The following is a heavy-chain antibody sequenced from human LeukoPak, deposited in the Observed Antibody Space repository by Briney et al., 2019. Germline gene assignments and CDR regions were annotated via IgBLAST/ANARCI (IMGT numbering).Heavy chain of an antibody. CDR2: ISGNGDNT. D-gene: IGHD2-2*01. V-gene: IGHV3-23*01. J-gene: IGHJ4*02. Sequence: PGGSLRLSCAASGFTFSNYAMSWVRQAPGKGLEWVSTISGNGDNTYYADSVKGRFTISRDNSKNTLYLQMSSLRADDTAVYYCAKDRSWRSTSPITFDCWGQGTLVTVSS. CDR1: GFTFSNYA. CDR3: AKDRSWRSTSPITFDC.